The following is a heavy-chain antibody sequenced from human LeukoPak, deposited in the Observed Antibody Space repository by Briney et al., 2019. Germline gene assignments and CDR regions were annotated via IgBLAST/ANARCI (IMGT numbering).Heavy chain of an antibody. D-gene: IGHD1-26*01. CDR2: ISGSGGST. J-gene: IGHJ3*02. Sequence: GGSLRLSCAASGFTFSSYAMSWVRQAPGKGLEWVSAISGSGGSTYYADSVKGRFTISRDNPKNTLYLQMNSLRAEDTAAYYCAKALGEWELLNDAFDIWGQGTMVTVSS. V-gene: IGHV3-23*01. CDR1: GFTFSSYA. CDR3: AKALGEWELLNDAFDI.